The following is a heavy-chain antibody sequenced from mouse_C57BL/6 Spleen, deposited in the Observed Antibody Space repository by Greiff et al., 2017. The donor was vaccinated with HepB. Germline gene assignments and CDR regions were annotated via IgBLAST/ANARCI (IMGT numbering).Heavy chain of an antibody. CDR2: IYPSDSET. Sequence: QVQLQQPGAELVRPGSSVKLSCKASGYTFTSYWMDWVQQRPGQGLEWIGNIYPSDSETHYNQKFKDKATLTVDKSSSTAYMQLSSLTSEDSAVYYCARFEGNSDYWGQGTTLTVSS. CDR3: ARFEGNSDY. CDR1: GYTFTSYW. J-gene: IGHJ2*01. D-gene: IGHD2-1*01. V-gene: IGHV1-61*01.